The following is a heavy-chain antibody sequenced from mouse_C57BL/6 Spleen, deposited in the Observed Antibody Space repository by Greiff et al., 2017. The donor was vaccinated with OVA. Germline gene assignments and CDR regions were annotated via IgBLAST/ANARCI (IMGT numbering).Heavy chain of an antibody. CDR2: IHPNSGST. Sequence: VQLQQSGAELVKPGASVKLSCKASGYTFTSYWMHWVKQRPGQGLEWIGMIHPNSGSTNYNEKFKSKATLTVDKSSSTAYMQLSSLTSEDSAVYYCARGDGSSSADYWGQGTTLTVSS. J-gene: IGHJ2*01. V-gene: IGHV1-64*01. CDR3: ARGDGSSSADY. D-gene: IGHD1-1*01. CDR1: GYTFTSYW.